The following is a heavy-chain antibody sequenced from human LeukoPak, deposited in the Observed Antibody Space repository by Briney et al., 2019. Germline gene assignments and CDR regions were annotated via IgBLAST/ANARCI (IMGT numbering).Heavy chain of an antibody. CDR3: ASGISTGYYFDY. Sequence: SETLSLTCTVSGGSISRGGYCWSWIRQHPGKGLEWIGYIYGNGGTYYNPSLKSRVTMSVDTSKNQFSLNLTSVAAADTAVYFCASGISTGYYFDYWGQGTLVTVSS. D-gene: IGHD3-22*01. V-gene: IGHV4-31*03. CDR1: GGSISRGGYC. CDR2: IYGNGGT. J-gene: IGHJ4*02.